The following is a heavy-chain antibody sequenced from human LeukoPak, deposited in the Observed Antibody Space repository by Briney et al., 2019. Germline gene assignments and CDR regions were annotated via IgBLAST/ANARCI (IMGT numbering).Heavy chain of an antibody. D-gene: IGHD1-1*01. V-gene: IGHV4-39*01. CDR1: GGSISSYY. CDR3: ARIHPANWNPFNWFDP. J-gene: IGHJ5*02. CDR2: IYYSGST. Sequence: KPSETLSLTCTVSGGSISSYYWGWIRQPPGKGLEWIGTIYYSGSTFYKPSLTSRVTISVDTSKNQFSLKLSSVTAADTAIYYCARIHPANWNPFNWFDPWGQGTLVTVSS.